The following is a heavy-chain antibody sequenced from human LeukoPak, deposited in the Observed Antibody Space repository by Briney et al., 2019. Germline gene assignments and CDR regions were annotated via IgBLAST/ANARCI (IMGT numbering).Heavy chain of an antibody. CDR1: GFTFSSYG. Sequence: PGRSLRLSCAASGFTFSSYGMHWVRQAPGKGLEWVAVIWYDGSNKYYADSVKGRFTISRDNSKNTLYLQMNSLRAEDTALYYCAKDRSGNYYGTLDCWGPGTLVTVSS. CDR2: IWYDGSNK. D-gene: IGHD1-26*01. J-gene: IGHJ4*02. V-gene: IGHV3-33*06. CDR3: AKDRSGNYYGTLDC.